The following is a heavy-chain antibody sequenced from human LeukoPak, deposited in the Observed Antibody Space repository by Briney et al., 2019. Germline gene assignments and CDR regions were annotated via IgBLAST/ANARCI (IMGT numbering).Heavy chain of an antibody. V-gene: IGHV4-39*07. Sequence: SETLSLTCTVSGGSISSSSYYWGWIRQPPGKGLEWIGSIYYSGSTYYNPSLKSRVTISVDTSKNQFSLKLSSVTAADTAVYYCARESSDFWSGNDAFDIWGQGTMVTVSS. CDR3: ARESSDFWSGNDAFDI. CDR1: GGSISSSSYY. J-gene: IGHJ3*02. D-gene: IGHD3-3*01. CDR2: IYYSGST.